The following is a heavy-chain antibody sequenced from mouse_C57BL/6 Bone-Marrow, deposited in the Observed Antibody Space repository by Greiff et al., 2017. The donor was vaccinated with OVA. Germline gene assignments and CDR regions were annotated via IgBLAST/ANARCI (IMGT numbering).Heavy chain of an antibody. V-gene: IGHV1-66*01. CDR1: GYSFTSYY. CDR2: IYPGSGNT. D-gene: IGHD1-1*02. J-gene: IGHJ4*01. CDR3: ARRGYGLCGAMDY. Sequence: VMLVESGPELVKPGASVKISCKAFGYSFTSYYIHWVKQRPGQGLEWIGWIYPGSGNTKYNEKFKGKATLTADTSSSTAYMQLSSLTSEDSAVYYCARRGYGLCGAMDYWGQGTSVTVSS.